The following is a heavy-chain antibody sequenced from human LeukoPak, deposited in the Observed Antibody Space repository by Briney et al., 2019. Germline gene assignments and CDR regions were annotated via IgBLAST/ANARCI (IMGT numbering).Heavy chain of an antibody. CDR1: GFTLSSYA. CDR3: AKQSAGSAAWYSLHYDF. V-gene: IGHV3-23*01. Sequence: GGSLRLSCAASGFTLSSYAMTWVCQAPGRGLEWVSSVDGGGGGTYYADSVKGRFTISRDNSKDTLYLQMNGLRAEDTAVYFCAKQSAGSAAWYSLHYDFWGQGTLVTVSS. J-gene: IGHJ4*02. CDR2: VDGGGGGT. D-gene: IGHD6-13*01.